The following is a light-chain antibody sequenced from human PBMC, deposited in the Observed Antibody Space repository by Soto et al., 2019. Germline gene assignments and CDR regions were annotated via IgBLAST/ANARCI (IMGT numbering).Light chain of an antibody. CDR2: EVR. Sequence: QSALTQPASVSGSPGQSITISCTGTRSDVGAYNYVSWYQQHPGKAPKLIIFEVRKRPSGVSNRFSGSKSGDTASLTISGLQAEDEADYYCSSFRSRSTFVFGTGTKVTVL. CDR1: RSDVGAYNY. CDR3: SSFRSRSTFV. J-gene: IGLJ1*01. V-gene: IGLV2-14*01.